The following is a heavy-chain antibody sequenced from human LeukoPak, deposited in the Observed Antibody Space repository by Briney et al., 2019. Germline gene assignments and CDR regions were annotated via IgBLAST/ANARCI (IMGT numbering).Heavy chain of an antibody. CDR2: INHSGST. J-gene: IGHJ4*02. CDR1: GGSFSGYY. Sequence: SETLSLTCAVYGGSFSGYYWSWIRQPPGKGLEWIGEINHSGSTNYNPSLKSRVTISVDTSKNQFSLKLSSVTAADTAVHYCASSGDYGDYGGYWGQGTLVTVSS. CDR3: ASSGDYGDYGGY. V-gene: IGHV4-34*01. D-gene: IGHD4-17*01.